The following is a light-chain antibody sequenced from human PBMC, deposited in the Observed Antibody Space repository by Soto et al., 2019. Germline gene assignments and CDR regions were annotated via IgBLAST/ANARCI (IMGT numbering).Light chain of an antibody. CDR2: LNSDGSH. CDR3: QTWVTGILV. J-gene: IGLJ2*01. CDR1: SGHSSYA. V-gene: IGLV4-69*01. Sequence: QSVLTQSPSASASLGASVKLTCTLSSGHSSYAIAWHQQRPEKGPRYLMKLNSDGSHSKGDGIPDRFSGSSSGAERYLTISSLQSEDEADYYCQTWVTGILVFGGGTKLTVL.